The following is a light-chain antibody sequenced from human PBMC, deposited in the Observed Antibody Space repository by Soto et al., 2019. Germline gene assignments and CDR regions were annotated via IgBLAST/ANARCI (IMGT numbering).Light chain of an antibody. J-gene: IGKJ4*01. CDR3: QQSYNTPLT. CDR1: QSLSDW. V-gene: IGKV1-5*01. CDR2: DAS. Sequence: DIQMTQSPSTLSASVGDRVTMTCRASQSLSDWLAWYQQKPGKAPKLLIYDASGLEGGVPSRFSGSGSGTEFTLTTSSLQPEDFATFYCQQSYNTPLTFGGGTKVDI.